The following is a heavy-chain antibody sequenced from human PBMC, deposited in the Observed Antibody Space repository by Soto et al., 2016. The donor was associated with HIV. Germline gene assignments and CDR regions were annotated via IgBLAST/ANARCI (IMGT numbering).Heavy chain of an antibody. J-gene: IGHJ4*02. Sequence: EVQLVESGGGLIQPGRSLRLSCTASGFTFGDYIMSWVRQAPGKGLEWVGFIRNKAYGGTTEYAASVKDRFTISRDDSKSIAYLQMNSLKTEDTAVYYCTRAPPLLYYYGSGIITKVGVYWGRGNPSVTVSS. CDR3: TRAPPLLYYYGSGIITKVGVY. CDR2: IRNKAYGGTT. CDR1: GFTFGDYI. V-gene: IGHV3-49*04. D-gene: IGHD3-10*01.